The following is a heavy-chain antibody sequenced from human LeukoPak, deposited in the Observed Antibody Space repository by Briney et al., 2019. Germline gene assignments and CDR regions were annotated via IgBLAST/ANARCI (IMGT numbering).Heavy chain of an antibody. J-gene: IGHJ5*02. CDR3: AAETYTDSCCWFDP. V-gene: IGHV1-58*02. Sequence: SVKVSCKTSGFTFRSSAIQWVRQARGQRLEWIGWIVVGSGATSYAHYLQERLTVTRDMSTGTAYLELSGLRSEDTGIYYCAAETYTDSCCWFDPWGQGTLVTVSS. CDR1: GFTFRSSA. D-gene: IGHD3-16*01. CDR2: IVVGSGAT.